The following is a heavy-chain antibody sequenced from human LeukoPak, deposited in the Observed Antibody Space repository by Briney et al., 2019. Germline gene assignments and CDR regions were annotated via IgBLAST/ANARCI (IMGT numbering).Heavy chain of an antibody. CDR2: INPSGGST. CDR1: GYTFTSYY. CDR3: ARERPWGGLRSVVWFDP. V-gene: IGHV1-46*01. J-gene: IGHJ5*02. D-gene: IGHD4-17*01. Sequence: RASVKVSCKASGYTFTSYYMHWVRQAPGQGLEWMGIINPSGGSTSYAQKFQGRVTMTRDTSTSTVYMELSSLRSEDTAVYYCARERPWGGLRSVVWFDPWGQGTLVTVSS.